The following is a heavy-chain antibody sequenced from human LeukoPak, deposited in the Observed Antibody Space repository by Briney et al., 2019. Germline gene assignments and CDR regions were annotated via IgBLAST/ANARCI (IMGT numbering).Heavy chain of an antibody. CDR2: ISGGGYST. CDR1: GFTFSSYA. Sequence: GGSLRLSCAASGFTFSSYAMSWVRQAPGKGLEWVSVISGGGYSTYYAASVKGRFTISRVNSKNTLYLQVNSLRAEDTAVYYCAKGPSDIVVSYYGMDVWGQGTTVTVSS. J-gene: IGHJ6*02. V-gene: IGHV3-23*01. D-gene: IGHD5-12*01. CDR3: AKGPSDIVVSYYGMDV.